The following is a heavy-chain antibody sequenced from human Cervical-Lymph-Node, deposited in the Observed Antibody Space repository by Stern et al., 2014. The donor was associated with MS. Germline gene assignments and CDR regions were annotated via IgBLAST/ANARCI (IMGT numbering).Heavy chain of an antibody. V-gene: IGHV5-51*01. Sequence: VQLVQSGAEVKKPGESLKISCKLSGYSFTIYYIAWVRQMPGKVLKWMGFIYPYDSDTTYSRSLQGQVTISADKSITTAYLQWSSLRASDTAMYYCARHVQGFDYWGQGTLVTVSS. J-gene: IGHJ4*02. CDR3: ARHVQGFDY. CDR2: IYPYDSDT. CDR1: GYSFTIYY.